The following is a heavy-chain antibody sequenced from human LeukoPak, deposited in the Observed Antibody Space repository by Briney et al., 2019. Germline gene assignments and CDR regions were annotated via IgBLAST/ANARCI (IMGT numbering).Heavy chain of an antibody. Sequence: GGSLRLSCAASGFTFSIYSMNWVRQAPGKGLEWVAFMRSDGSDEHYADSVKGRFTISRDNSHNTLYLQLNSLHSEDTAVYYCAKDLGLQVGASPFDYWGQGTLVTVSS. CDR1: GFTFSIYS. CDR3: AKDLGLQVGASPFDY. D-gene: IGHD1-26*01. J-gene: IGHJ4*02. V-gene: IGHV3-30*02. CDR2: MRSDGSDE.